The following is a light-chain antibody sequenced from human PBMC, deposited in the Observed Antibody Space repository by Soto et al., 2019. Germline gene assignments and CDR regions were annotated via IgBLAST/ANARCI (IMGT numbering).Light chain of an antibody. CDR3: SSYTSSTAAV. V-gene: IGLV2-14*01. J-gene: IGLJ1*01. CDR2: DVS. Sequence: QSLLAPPASVSVSPGQSISISCAGTGSDVGGYNYVSWYRQQPGKAPKLLIYDVSKRPSGDSHRFPGSKSGNTASLAISGLQAEDEAEYYCSSYTSSTAAVFGTGTNVTVL. CDR1: GSDVGGYNY.